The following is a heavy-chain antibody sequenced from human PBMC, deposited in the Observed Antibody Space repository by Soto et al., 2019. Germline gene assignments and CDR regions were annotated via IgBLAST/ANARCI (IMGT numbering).Heavy chain of an antibody. CDR3: ARALSGSYPNFDY. Sequence: HPGGSLRLSCLASGFIFRSYAMHWVRQAPGKGLEWVAVITYDGINGYYADSVRGRFAISRDNSKNTLYLQMNSLRPEDTAVYYCARALSGSYPNFDYWGQGTLVTVSS. CDR2: ITYDGING. V-gene: IGHV3-30*09. D-gene: IGHD1-26*01. J-gene: IGHJ4*02. CDR1: GFIFRSYA.